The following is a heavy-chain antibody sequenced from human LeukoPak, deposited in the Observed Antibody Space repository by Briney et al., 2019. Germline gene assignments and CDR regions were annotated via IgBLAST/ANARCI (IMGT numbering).Heavy chain of an antibody. CDR2: IYYSGST. D-gene: IGHD6-13*01. CDR3: ARGGAAAGLDY. CDR1: GGSISSHY. Sequence: PSETLSLTCTVSGGSISSHYWSWIRQPPGKGLEWIGYIYYSGSTNYNPSLKSRVTISVDTSKNQFSLKLSSVTAADTAVYYCARGGAAAGLDYWGQGTLVTVSS. J-gene: IGHJ4*02. V-gene: IGHV4-59*11.